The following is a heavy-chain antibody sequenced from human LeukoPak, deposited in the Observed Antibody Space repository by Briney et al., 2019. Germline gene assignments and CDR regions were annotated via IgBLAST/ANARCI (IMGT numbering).Heavy chain of an antibody. V-gene: IGHV4-30-4*01. CDR1: GGSISSGDYY. D-gene: IGHD2-21*01. Sequence: PSQTLSLTCTVSGGSISSGDYYWSWIRQPPGKGLEWIGYIYYSGSTYYNPSLKSRVTISVDTSKNQFSLKLSSVTAADTAVYYCARDLRIWGGATYYFDYWGQGTLVTVSS. J-gene: IGHJ4*02. CDR3: ARDLRIWGGATYYFDY. CDR2: IYYSGST.